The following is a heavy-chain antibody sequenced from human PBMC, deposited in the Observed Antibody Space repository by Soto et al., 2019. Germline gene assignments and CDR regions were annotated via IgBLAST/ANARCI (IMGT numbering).Heavy chain of an antibody. CDR1: GFTFSSYA. Sequence: GGSLRLSCAASGFTFSSYAMSWVRQAPGKGLEWVSDISGSGGSTYNADSVKGRFTISRDNAKNTLYLQMNSLRADDTAVYYCAKVSLGALAFTDYYYYGLDVGGQGTTVIVSS. CDR2: ISGSGGST. J-gene: IGHJ6*02. D-gene: IGHD1-26*01. V-gene: IGHV3-23*01. CDR3: AKVSLGALAFTDYYYYGLDV.